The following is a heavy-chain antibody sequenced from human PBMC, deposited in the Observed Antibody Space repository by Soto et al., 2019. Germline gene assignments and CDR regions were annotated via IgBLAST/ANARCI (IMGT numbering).Heavy chain of an antibody. D-gene: IGHD6-19*01. V-gene: IGHV1-3*01. CDR1: GYTFTGYA. Sequence: ASVKVSCKASGYTFTGYAMHWVRQAPGQRLEWMGWINAGNGNTKYSQKFQGRVTITRDTSASAAYMELSSLSSEDTAVYYCARAVAVPADLDYWGQGTLVTVSS. J-gene: IGHJ4*02. CDR2: INAGNGNT. CDR3: ARAVAVPADLDY.